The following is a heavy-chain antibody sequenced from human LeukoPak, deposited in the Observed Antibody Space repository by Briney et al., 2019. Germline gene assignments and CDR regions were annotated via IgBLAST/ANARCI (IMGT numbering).Heavy chain of an antibody. J-gene: IGHJ4*02. Sequence: GGSLRLSCAASGFTFSSYAMSWVRQAPGKGLEWVSAISGSGGSTYYADSVKGRFTISRDNSKNTLYLQMNSLRAEDTAVYYCAKEGPITVVRGGGYYFDYWGQGTLVTVSS. CDR1: GFTFSSYA. D-gene: IGHD3-10*01. CDR2: ISGSGGST. V-gene: IGHV3-23*01. CDR3: AKEGPITVVRGGGYYFDY.